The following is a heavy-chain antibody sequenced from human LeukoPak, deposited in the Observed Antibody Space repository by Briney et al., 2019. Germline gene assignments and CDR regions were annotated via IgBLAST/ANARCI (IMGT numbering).Heavy chain of an antibody. Sequence: GGSLRLSCAASGFTFNTYSMNWVRQAPGKGLEWVSSISSSSDYIYYADSVKGRFTISRDNAKNSLYLQMNSLRAEDTAVYYCASCEYSVWYFDYWGQGTLVTVSS. V-gene: IGHV3-21*01. D-gene: IGHD5/OR15-5a*01. CDR2: ISSSSDYI. CDR1: GFTFNTYS. CDR3: ASCEYSVWYFDY. J-gene: IGHJ4*02.